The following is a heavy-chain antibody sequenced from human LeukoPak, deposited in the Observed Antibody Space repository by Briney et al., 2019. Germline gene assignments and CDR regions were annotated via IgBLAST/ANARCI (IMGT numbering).Heavy chain of an antibody. CDR3: FGLRRYCSSTSCDNDY. CDR2: ISGRGGST. V-gene: IGHV3-23*01. Sequence: GGSLRLSCAASGFTFSSYAVSWVRQAPGEGVEWVSAISGRGGSTYYADSVRGRFTISRDSSKNTLYLQMNSLRAEDTAVYYCFGLRRYCSSTSCDNDYWGQGTLVTVSS. J-gene: IGHJ4*02. D-gene: IGHD2-2*01. CDR1: GFTFSSYA.